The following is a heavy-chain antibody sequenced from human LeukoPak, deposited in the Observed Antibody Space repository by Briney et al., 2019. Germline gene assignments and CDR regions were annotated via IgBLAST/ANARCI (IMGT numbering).Heavy chain of an antibody. D-gene: IGHD6-19*01. CDR3: ATGPGYTSGWFDFFFDC. Sequence: ASVKVSCKVSGYTLSDLSMQWMRQAPGKGLEWMGGFDPEEGETIYAQNFQGRVTMTEDTSTDTAYMALSSLRSDDTAVYYCATGPGYTSGWFDFFFDCWGQGTLVTVSS. J-gene: IGHJ4*02. CDR2: FDPEEGET. CDR1: GYTLSDLS. V-gene: IGHV1-24*01.